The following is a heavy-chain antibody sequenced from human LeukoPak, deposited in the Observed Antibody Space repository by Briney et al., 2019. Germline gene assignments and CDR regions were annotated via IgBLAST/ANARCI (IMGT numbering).Heavy chain of an antibody. CDR2: ISGSGGST. Sequence: GGSLRLSCAASGFTFSSYAMSWVRQAPGKGLEWVLAISGSGGSTYYADSVKGRFTISRDNSKNTLYLQMNSLRAEDTAVYYCAKDREDIVLMVSGSTGFDYWGQGTLVTVSS. CDR1: GFTFSSYA. V-gene: IGHV3-23*01. D-gene: IGHD2-8*01. CDR3: AKDREDIVLMVSGSTGFDY. J-gene: IGHJ4*02.